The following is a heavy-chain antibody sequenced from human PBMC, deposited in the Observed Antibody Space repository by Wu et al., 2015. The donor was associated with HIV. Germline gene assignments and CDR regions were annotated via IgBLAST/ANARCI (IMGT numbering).Heavy chain of an antibody. V-gene: IGHV1-69*13. CDR2: IIPILDTT. J-gene: IGHJ4*02. CDR3: ARESQNLAYSGSYYEPTSFDY. Sequence: QVQLVQSGAEVKKPGSSVKVSCKASGGTFSSYAINWVRQAPGQGLEWMGRIIPILDTTNNAQKFQGRVTITADEVTSTAYMELSSLRSDDTAVYYCARESQNLAYSGSYYEPTSFDYWGQGTLVTVSS. D-gene: IGHD1-26*01. CDR1: GGTFSSYA.